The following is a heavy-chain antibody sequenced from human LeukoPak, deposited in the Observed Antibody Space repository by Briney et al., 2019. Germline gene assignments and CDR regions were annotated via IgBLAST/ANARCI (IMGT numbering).Heavy chain of an antibody. CDR2: ISGSGTTI. CDR3: ARVLGDFWSAYSDY. D-gene: IGHD3-3*01. J-gene: IGHJ4*02. CDR1: GFTFDFYG. Sequence: GGSLRLSCAASGFTFDFYGMIWVRQAPGKGLEWISHISGSGTTIYYADSVRGRFTISRDNAKNSLYLQMSSLRAEDTAVYYCARVLGDFWSAYSDYWGQGTLVTVSS. V-gene: IGHV3-48*04.